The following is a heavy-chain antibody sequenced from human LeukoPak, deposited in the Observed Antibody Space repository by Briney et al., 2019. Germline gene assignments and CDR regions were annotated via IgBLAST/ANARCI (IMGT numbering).Heavy chain of an antibody. D-gene: IGHD5-12*01. CDR3: ARGDFHSGYDYGVDY. CDR2: IIPIFGTA. J-gene: IGHJ4*02. V-gene: IGHV1-69*13. CDR1: GGTFSSYA. Sequence: SVKVSCKASGGTFSSYAISWVRQAPGQGLEWMGGIIPIFGTANYAQKFQGRVTITADESTSTAYMELSSLRSEDTAVYYCARGDFHSGYDYGVDYWGQGTLVTVSS.